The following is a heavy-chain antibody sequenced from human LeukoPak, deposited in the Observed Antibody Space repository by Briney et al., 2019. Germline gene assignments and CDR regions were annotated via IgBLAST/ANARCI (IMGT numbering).Heavy chain of an antibody. V-gene: IGHV4-59*08. Sequence: SETLSLTCTVSGGSISSYYWSWIRQPPGKGLEWIGYIYYSGSTNYNPSLKSRVTISVDTSKNQFSLKLSSVTAADTAVYYRARHAVAVAYPYFDYWGQGTLVTVSS. J-gene: IGHJ4*02. CDR3: ARHAVAVAYPYFDY. CDR1: GGSISSYY. CDR2: IYYSGST. D-gene: IGHD6-19*01.